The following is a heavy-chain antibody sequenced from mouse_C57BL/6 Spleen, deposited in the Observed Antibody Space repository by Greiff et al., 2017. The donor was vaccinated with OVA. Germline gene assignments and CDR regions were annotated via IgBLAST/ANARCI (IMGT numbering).Heavy chain of an antibody. CDR1: GYAFSSSW. CDR2: IYPGDGDT. Sequence: QVQLQQSGPELVKPGASVKISCKASGYAFSSSWMNWVKQRPGKGLEWIGRIYPGDGDTNYNGKFKGKATLTADKSSSTAYMQLSSLTSEDSAVYFCAREGRYDGYLQGFAYWGQGTLVTVSA. CDR3: AREGRYDGYLQGFAY. V-gene: IGHV1-82*01. J-gene: IGHJ3*01. D-gene: IGHD2-3*01.